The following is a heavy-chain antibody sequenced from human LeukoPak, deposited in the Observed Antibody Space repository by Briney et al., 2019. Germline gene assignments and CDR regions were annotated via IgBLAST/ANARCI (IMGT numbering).Heavy chain of an antibody. J-gene: IGHJ3*02. Sequence: SETLSLTCAVSGGSFSGYYWSWIRQPPGKGLEWMGEINHSGSTNYNPSLKSRVTITVDTSKNQFSLKLRTVTAADTTAYYCARANAFPRRTEYCSSTSCPRSFDIWGQGTMVTVSS. CDR2: INHSGST. D-gene: IGHD2-2*01. CDR3: ARANAFPRRTEYCSSTSCPRSFDI. CDR1: GGSFSGYY. V-gene: IGHV4-34*01.